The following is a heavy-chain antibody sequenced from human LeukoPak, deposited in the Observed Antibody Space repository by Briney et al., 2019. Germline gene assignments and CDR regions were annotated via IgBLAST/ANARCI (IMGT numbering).Heavy chain of an antibody. Sequence: PGGSLRLSCAASGFTFSSYAMSWVRQAPGKGLEWVSAISGSGGSTYYADSVKGRFTISRDNSKNTLYLQMNSLRAEDTAVYYCAKGDSGSYYSSEYFQHWGQGTLVTVSS. CDR3: AKGDSGSYYSSEYFQH. CDR1: GFTFSSYA. J-gene: IGHJ1*01. CDR2: ISGSGGST. V-gene: IGHV3-23*01. D-gene: IGHD1-26*01.